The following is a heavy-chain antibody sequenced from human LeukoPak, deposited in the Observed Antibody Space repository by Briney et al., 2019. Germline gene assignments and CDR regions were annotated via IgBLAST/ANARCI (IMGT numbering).Heavy chain of an antibody. V-gene: IGHV3-7*01. CDR2: IKRDGNEK. CDR1: GFTFSSYW. D-gene: IGHD3-10*01. J-gene: IGHJ5*01. CDR3: AKEGAYPIITYDS. Sequence: GGSLRLSCAASGFTFSSYWMNWVRQAPGKELEWVANIKRDGNEKNYVDSVKGRFSISRDNAKNSLYLQMDSLRAEDTAVYYCAKEGAYPIITYDSWGKGALVTVSS.